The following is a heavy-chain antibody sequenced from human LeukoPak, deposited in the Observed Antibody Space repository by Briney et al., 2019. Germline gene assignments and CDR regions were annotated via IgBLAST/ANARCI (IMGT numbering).Heavy chain of an antibody. D-gene: IGHD5-12*01. CDR2: IYYSGST. CDR1: GGSISSYY. Sequence: PSETLSLTCTVSGGSISSYYWSWIRQPPGKGLEWIGYIYYSGSTNYNPSLRSRVTISVDTSKNQFSLKLSSVTAADTAMYYCARVSGYDWESFYDYWGQGSLVTVSS. J-gene: IGHJ4*02. V-gene: IGHV4-59*01. CDR3: ARVSGYDWESFYDY.